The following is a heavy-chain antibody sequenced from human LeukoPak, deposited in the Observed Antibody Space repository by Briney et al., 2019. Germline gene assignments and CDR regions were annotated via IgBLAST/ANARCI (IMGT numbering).Heavy chain of an antibody. J-gene: IGHJ3*02. CDR2: INHSGST. V-gene: IGHV4-39*07. D-gene: IGHD3-22*01. Sequence: SETLSLTCTVSGGSISRSRDYWGWIRQPPGKGLEWIGEINHSGSTNYNPSLKSRVTISVDTSKNQFSLKLSSVTAADTAVYYCASLTTAEAFDIWGQGTMVTVSS. CDR1: GGSISRSRDY. CDR3: ASLTTAEAFDI.